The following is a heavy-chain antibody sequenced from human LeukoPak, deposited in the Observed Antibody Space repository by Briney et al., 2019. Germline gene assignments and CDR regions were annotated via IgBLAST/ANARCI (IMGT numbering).Heavy chain of an antibody. CDR1: GFTFSHYG. D-gene: IGHD3-10*01. Sequence: PGGSLRPSCAASGFTFSHYGLHWVRQAPGKGLEWVALISYDGGNENYADSVRGRFTISRDNSKNTLYLQMNSLRAEDTAVYYCAKDSSSTWFGGDSKWGQGTLVTVSS. V-gene: IGHV3-30*18. CDR3: AKDSSSTWFGGDSK. CDR2: ISYDGGNE. J-gene: IGHJ4*02.